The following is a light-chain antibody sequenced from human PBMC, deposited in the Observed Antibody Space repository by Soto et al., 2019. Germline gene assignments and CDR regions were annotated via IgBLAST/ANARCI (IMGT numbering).Light chain of an antibody. CDR1: QSVSSRTY. CDR2: AAA. V-gene: IGKV3-20*01. CDR3: QQYGSSPIT. J-gene: IGKJ5*01. Sequence: EIVLPQSQAQLSWSAVYSPTLSGHSGQSVSSRTYLAWYQQKPGQAPRRLIYAAATRATGIPDRLSGGGSGTDCTLTITRLEAEDFAVYYCQQYGSSPITFGQGTRLEIK.